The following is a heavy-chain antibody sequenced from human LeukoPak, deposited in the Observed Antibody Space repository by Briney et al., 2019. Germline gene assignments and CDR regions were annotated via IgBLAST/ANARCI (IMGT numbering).Heavy chain of an antibody. V-gene: IGHV3-48*03. CDR1: GFTFSSYD. CDR2: ISSSGTTI. J-gene: IGHJ4*02. D-gene: IGHD3-10*01. CDR3: ARHLSYVSGSYYNFCY. Sequence: PGGSLRLSCAASGFTFSSYDMNWVRQAPGKGLEWVAFISSSGTTIYYADSVKGRFTISKDNAKDSQYLQMIRLRAEDTAVYYCARHLSYVSGSYYNFCYWGQGTLVTVSS.